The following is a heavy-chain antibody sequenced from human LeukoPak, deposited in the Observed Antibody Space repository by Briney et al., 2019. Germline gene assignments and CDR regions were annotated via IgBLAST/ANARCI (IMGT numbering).Heavy chain of an antibody. CDR1: GGSISSYY. CDR3: ARSNRNYYGSGIVLGEDYFDY. Sequence: SETLSLTCTVSGGSISSYYWSWIRQPPGKGLEWIGYIYYSGSTSYKPSLKSRVTISVDTSKNQFSLKLRSVTAADTAVYYCARSNRNYYGSGIVLGEDYFDYWGQGTLVTVSS. D-gene: IGHD3-10*01. CDR2: IYYSGST. V-gene: IGHV4-59*01. J-gene: IGHJ4*02.